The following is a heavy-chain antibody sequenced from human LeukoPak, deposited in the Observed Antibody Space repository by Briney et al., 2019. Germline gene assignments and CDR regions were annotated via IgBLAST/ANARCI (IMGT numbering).Heavy chain of an antibody. Sequence: SVKVSCKASGGTFSSYAISWVRQAPGQGLEWMGGIIPIFGTANYARKFQGRVTITADESTSTAYMELSSLRSEDTAVYYCARGNYNRRGNWFDPWGQGTLVTVSS. V-gene: IGHV1-69*13. J-gene: IGHJ5*02. CDR3: ARGNYNRRGNWFDP. CDR1: GGTFSSYA. CDR2: IIPIFGTA. D-gene: IGHD1-1*01.